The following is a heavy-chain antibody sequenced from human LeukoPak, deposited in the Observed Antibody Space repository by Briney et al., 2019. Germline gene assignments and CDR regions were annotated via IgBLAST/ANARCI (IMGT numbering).Heavy chain of an antibody. J-gene: IGHJ6*03. Sequence: PPGGSLRLSCAASGFTFSSYGMHWVRQAPGKGLEWVAFIRHDGSNRYYADSVKGRFTISRDNSKNTLYLQMNSLRAGDTAVYYCAKGSKLLLITRDHYMAVWGKGTTVTISS. V-gene: IGHV3-30*02. CDR1: GFTFSSYG. CDR2: IRHDGSNR. CDR3: AKGSKLLLITRDHYMAV. D-gene: IGHD3-3*01.